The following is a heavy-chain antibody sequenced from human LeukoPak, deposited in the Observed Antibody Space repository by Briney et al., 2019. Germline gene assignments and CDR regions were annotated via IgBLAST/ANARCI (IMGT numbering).Heavy chain of an antibody. J-gene: IGHJ4*02. Sequence: GGSLRLSCAASGFTFSSYAMSWVRQAPGKGLEYVSGVSGSGGSTYYADSVKGRFTISRDNSKNTLHLQMNSLRAEDTAVYYCARDQAALHYFDYWGQGTLVTVSS. D-gene: IGHD6-13*01. CDR1: GFTFSSYA. CDR2: VSGSGGST. V-gene: IGHV3-23*01. CDR3: ARDQAALHYFDY.